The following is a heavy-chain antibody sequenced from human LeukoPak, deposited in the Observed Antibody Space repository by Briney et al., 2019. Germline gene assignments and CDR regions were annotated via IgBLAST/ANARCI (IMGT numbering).Heavy chain of an antibody. CDR2: IYHSGST. V-gene: IGHV4-59*01. J-gene: IGHJ4*02. CDR1: GDSITSYY. D-gene: IGHD4-23*01. Sequence: SETLSLTCTVSGDSITSYYWSWIRQPPGKGLEWIGYIYHSGSTNYNPSLKSRVTISVDTSKNQFSLRLSSLTAADTAVYYCARHRGYGSTSYSFDYWGQGTLVTVSS. CDR3: ARHRGYGSTSYSFDY.